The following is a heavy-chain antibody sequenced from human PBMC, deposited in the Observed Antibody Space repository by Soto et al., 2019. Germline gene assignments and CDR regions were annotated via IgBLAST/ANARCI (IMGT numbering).Heavy chain of an antibody. CDR3: AKDNAIWGSYRVFDY. V-gene: IGHV3-23*01. D-gene: IGHD3-16*02. CDR1: GFTFSSYA. CDR2: ISGSGGST. Sequence: GGSLRLSCAASGFTFSSYAMSWVRQAPGKGLEWVSAISGSGGSTYYADSVKGRFTISRDNSKNTLYLQMNSLRAGDTAVYYCAKDNAIWGSYRVFDYWGQGTLVTVSS. J-gene: IGHJ4*02.